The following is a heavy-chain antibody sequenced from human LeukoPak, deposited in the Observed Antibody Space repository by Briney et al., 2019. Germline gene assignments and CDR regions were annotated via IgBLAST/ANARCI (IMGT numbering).Heavy chain of an antibody. J-gene: IGHJ4*02. CDR1: GFTFSSYS. D-gene: IGHD3-10*01. CDR2: ISSSSSYI. V-gene: IGHV3-21*01. CDR3: ARDSGSVSGRNGRCDH. Sequence: IPGGSLRLSCAASGFTFSSYSMNWVRQAPGKGLEWVSSISSSSSYIYYADSVKGRFTISRDNAKNSLYLQMNSLRAEDTAVYYCARDSGSVSGRNGRCDHWGQGTLVTVSS.